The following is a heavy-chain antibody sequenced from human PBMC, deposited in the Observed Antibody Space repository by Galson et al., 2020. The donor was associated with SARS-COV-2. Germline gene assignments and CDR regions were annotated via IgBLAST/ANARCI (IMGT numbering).Heavy chain of an antibody. D-gene: IGHD2-2*01. CDR1: GFTFSSYA. Sequence: GGSLRLSCAASGFTFSSYAMHWVRQAPGKGLEYVSAISSNGGSTYYANSVKGRFTISRDNSKNTLYLQMGSLRAEDMAVYYCARDQGYCSSTSCYVGYYHYYGMDVWGQGTTVTVSS. V-gene: IGHV3-64*01. J-gene: IGHJ6*02. CDR2: ISSNGGST. CDR3: ARDQGYCSSTSCYVGYYHYYGMDV.